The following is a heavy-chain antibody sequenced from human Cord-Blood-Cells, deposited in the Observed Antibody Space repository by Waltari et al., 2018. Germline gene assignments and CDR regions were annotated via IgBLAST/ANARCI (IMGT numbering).Heavy chain of an antibody. J-gene: IGHJ4*02. V-gene: IGHV1-2*02. CDR1: GYTFTGYY. CDR3: ARSIRTVTIHY. D-gene: IGHD4-17*01. Sequence: QVQLVQSGAEVKKPGASVKVSCKASGYTFTGYYMHWVRQAPGQGLEWMGWINPNRGGTNYAQKVQGRVTMTRDTSISTAYMELSRLRSDDTAVYYCARSIRTVTIHYWGQGTLVTVSS. CDR2: INPNRGGT.